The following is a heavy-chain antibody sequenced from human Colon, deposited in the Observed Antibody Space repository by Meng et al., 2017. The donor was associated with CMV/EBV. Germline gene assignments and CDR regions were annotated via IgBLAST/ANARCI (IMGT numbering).Heavy chain of an antibody. J-gene: IGHJ4*02. Sequence: ASVKVSCKASGYSFTGYYMHWVRQAPGQGLEWMGWINSNSGGTNYAQKFQSRVTMTRDTSISTGYMEVRRLRSDDTAMYYCARGRVTTEGGRSWGQGTLVTVSS. D-gene: IGHD2-21*02. V-gene: IGHV1-2*02. CDR2: INSNSGGT. CDR3: ARGRVTTEGGRS. CDR1: GYSFTGYY.